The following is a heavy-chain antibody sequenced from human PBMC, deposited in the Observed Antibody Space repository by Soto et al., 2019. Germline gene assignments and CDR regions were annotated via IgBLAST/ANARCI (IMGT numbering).Heavy chain of an antibody. J-gene: IGHJ4*02. CDR3: AKSVYNWNDGFFDY. D-gene: IGHD1-1*01. Sequence: QVQLVESGGGVVQPGRSLRLSCAASGFTFSTYGMHWVPQAPGKGLEWVAVISYDGVNKYYADSVKGRFTISRDNSKNTLYLQMNSLRAEDTAVYYCAKSVYNWNDGFFDYWGQGTLVTVSS. V-gene: IGHV3-30*18. CDR1: GFTFSTYG. CDR2: ISYDGVNK.